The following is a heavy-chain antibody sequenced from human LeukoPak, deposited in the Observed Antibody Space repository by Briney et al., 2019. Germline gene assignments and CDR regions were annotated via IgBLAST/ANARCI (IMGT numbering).Heavy chain of an antibody. J-gene: IGHJ5*02. V-gene: IGHV6-1*01. D-gene: IGHD3-3*01. CDR2: TYYRAKWYN. CDR1: GDIVSSNSAA. Sequence: SHPLSLTCAISGDIVSSNSAAWNWITQSPSRGVECLGRTYYRAKWYNDYAVSVKIRITINPDTSKNQFSLQLNSVTPEDTAVYYCAREEWNLVLNWFDPWGQGTLVTVSS. CDR3: AREEWNLVLNWFDP.